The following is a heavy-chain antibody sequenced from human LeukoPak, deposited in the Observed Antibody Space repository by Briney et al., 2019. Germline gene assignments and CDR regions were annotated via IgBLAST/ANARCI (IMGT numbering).Heavy chain of an antibody. V-gene: IGHV3-74*01. CDR3: ARGRDSDYAFDY. J-gene: IGHJ4*02. Sequence: SGGSLRLSCAASGFIFSGYWMHWVRQAPGKGLVWLSRIKNDGSITSYADSVKGRFTISRDNAKNTLYLQMNSLRVEDTAVYYCARGRDSDYAFDYWGQGTLVTVSS. CDR2: IKNDGSIT. D-gene: IGHD4-17*01. CDR1: GFIFSGYW.